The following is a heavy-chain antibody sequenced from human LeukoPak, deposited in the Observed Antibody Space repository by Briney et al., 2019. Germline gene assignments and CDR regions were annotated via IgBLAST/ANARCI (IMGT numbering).Heavy chain of an antibody. CDR3: ARGLGGYYDSSGYFDC. D-gene: IGHD3-22*01. V-gene: IGHV3-23*01. Sequence: GGSLRLSCAASGFTFSSYAMSWVRQAPGKGLEWVSAISGSGGSTYYADSVKGRFTISRDNSKNTLYLQMNSLRAEDTAVYYCARGLGGYYDSSGYFDCWGQGTLVTVSS. CDR1: GFTFSSYA. CDR2: ISGSGGST. J-gene: IGHJ4*02.